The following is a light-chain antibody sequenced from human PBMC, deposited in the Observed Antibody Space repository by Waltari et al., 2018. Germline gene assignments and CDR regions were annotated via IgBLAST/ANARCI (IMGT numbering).Light chain of an antibody. Sequence: EIVLTQSPATLSLSPGDRAPLSCRASQSVSNCLAWYQQRPGQAPRLLIYHASNRVTGIPARFSGRGSGTDFTLTISSLEPGDSAVYYCQQRANWPPLTFGGGTRVEI. CDR3: QQRANWPPLT. CDR1: QSVSNC. V-gene: IGKV3-11*01. J-gene: IGKJ4*01. CDR2: HAS.